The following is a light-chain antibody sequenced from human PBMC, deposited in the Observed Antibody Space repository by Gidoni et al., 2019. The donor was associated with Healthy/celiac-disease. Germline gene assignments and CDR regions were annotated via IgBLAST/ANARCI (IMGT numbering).Light chain of an antibody. CDR2: DVS. CDR1: SSDVGGYNY. V-gene: IGLV2-11*01. J-gene: IGLJ2*01. Sequence: QSALTQPLSVSGSPGQSVTLSCTGTSSDVGGYNYVSWYQQHPGKAPKLMISDVSTRPAGGPDRFSGSKAGNTGSLTISGLQAEDEADYYCCSYAGSYTYVVFGGGTKLTVL. CDR3: CSYAGSYTYVV.